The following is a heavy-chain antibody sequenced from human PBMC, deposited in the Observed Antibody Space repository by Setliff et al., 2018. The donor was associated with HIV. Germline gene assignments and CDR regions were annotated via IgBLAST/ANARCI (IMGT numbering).Heavy chain of an antibody. CDR2: ISSSSSYI. J-gene: IGHJ4*02. CDR1: GFTFSSYS. D-gene: IGHD3-22*01. V-gene: IGHV3-21*01. Sequence: GGSLRLSCAASGFTFSSYSMNWVRQAPGKGLEWVSSISSSSSYIYYADSVKGRFTISRDNAKNSLYLQMNSLRAEDTAVYYCAKERYGSTGYDFWGQGTLVTVSS. CDR3: AKERYGSTGYDF.